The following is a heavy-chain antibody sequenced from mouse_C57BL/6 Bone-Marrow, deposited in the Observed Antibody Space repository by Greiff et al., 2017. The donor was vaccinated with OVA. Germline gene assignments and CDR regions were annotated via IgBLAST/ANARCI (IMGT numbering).Heavy chain of an antibody. CDR1: GFTFSSYA. V-gene: IGHV5-4*01. Sequence: EVKVVESGGGLVKPGGSLKLSCAASGFTFSSYAMSWVRQTPEKRLEWVATISDGGSYTYYPDNVKGRFTISRDNAKNNLYLQMSHLKSEDTAMYYCAREKGLAMDYWGQGTSVTVSS. CDR2: ISDGGSYT. D-gene: IGHD3-3*01. J-gene: IGHJ4*01. CDR3: AREKGLAMDY.